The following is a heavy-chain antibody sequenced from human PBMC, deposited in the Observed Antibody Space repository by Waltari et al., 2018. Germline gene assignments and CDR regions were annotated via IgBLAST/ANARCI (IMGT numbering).Heavy chain of an antibody. CDR3: AKNWGSSRDFDY. Sequence: EVQLLESGGGLVHPGGSLRLSCAASGFTFSSYAMSWVRQAPGKVLGWVSAISGSGGSTYYADSVKCRFTISRDNSKNTLYLQMNSLRAEDTAVYYCAKNWGSSRDFDYWGQGTLVTVSS. CDR2: ISGSGGST. V-gene: IGHV3-23*01. CDR1: GFTFSSYA. J-gene: IGHJ4*02. D-gene: IGHD6-6*01.